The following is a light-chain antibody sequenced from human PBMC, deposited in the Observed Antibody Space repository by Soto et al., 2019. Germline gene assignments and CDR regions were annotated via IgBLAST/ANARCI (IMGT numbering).Light chain of an antibody. CDR1: QSVSSY. V-gene: IGKV3-11*01. J-gene: IGKJ5*01. Sequence: EIVLTQSPATLSLSPGERATLSCRASQSVSSYLAWYQQKPGQAPTLIIYDASNRATGIPARFSGSVSGTDGTITISSLETEDGSVYYCQQRSNWTITFGQGTRLEIK. CDR2: DAS. CDR3: QQRSNWTIT.